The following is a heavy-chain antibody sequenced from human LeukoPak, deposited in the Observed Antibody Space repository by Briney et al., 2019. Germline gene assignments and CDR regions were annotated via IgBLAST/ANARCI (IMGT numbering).Heavy chain of an antibody. J-gene: IGHJ4*02. D-gene: IGHD2-21*02. Sequence: GGSLRLSCAASGFTFTSYAMSWVRQAPVQGLEWVSAIRGRGSSTYYADSVEGRFTISRDNSKNTLNLQMNSLRAEDTAVYYCAKEEKYCGGDCYPYFDDWGQGTLVTVSS. CDR2: IRGRGSST. V-gene: IGHV3-23*01. CDR3: AKEEKYCGGDCYPYFDD. CDR1: GFTFTSYA.